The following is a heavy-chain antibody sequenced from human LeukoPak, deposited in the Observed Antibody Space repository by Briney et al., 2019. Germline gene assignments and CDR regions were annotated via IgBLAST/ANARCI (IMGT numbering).Heavy chain of an antibody. CDR2: ISGSGGST. V-gene: IGHV3-23*01. J-gene: IGHJ3*02. D-gene: IGHD6-19*01. CDR1: GFTFSSYA. Sequence: GGSPRLSCAASGFTFSSYAMSWVRQAPGKGLEWVSAISGSGGSTYYADSVKGRFTVSRDNSKNTLYLQMNSLRAEDTAVYYCAKVSSGWYLSAFDIWGQGTMVTVSS. CDR3: AKVSSGWYLSAFDI.